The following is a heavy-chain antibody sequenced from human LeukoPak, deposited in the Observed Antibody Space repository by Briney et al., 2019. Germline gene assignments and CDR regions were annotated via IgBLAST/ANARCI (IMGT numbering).Heavy chain of an antibody. CDR1: GGSISSYS. J-gene: IGHJ3*02. V-gene: IGHV4-59*01. CDR2: IYYSGST. CDR3: VRDRVLGAFDT. Sequence: TPSETLSLTCTVSGGSISSYSWTWIRQPPGKGLEWIGSIYYSGSTNYNPSLKSRVTISVDTSKNQFSLKLSSVTAADTAVYYCVRDRVLGAFDTWGQGTMVTVSS. D-gene: IGHD3-16*01.